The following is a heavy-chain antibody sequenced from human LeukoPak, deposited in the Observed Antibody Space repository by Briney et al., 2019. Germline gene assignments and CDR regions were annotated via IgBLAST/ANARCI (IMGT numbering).Heavy chain of an antibody. CDR2: VSGSGDRM. Sequence: GGSLRLSCAASGFTSSSYALNWVRQAPGKGLEWVATVSGSGDRMYHADSVKGRFTISRDNSKNSLYLQMNSLRAEDTAVYYCAKDGVPGLIDYWGQGTLVTVSS. CDR3: AKDGVPGLIDY. CDR1: GFTSSSYA. D-gene: IGHD2-8*01. J-gene: IGHJ4*02. V-gene: IGHV3-23*01.